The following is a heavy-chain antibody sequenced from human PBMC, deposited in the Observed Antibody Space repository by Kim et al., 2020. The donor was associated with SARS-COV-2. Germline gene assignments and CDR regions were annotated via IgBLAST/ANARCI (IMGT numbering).Heavy chain of an antibody. J-gene: IGHJ4*02. CDR3: AKHLEFGQVVTAKFNY. V-gene: IGHV3-23*01. D-gene: IGHD2-21*02. Sequence: GGSLRLSCAASGFTFSSYAMSWVRQAPGKGLEWVSAISGSGGSTYYADSVKGRFTISRDNSKNTLYLQMNSLRAEDTAVYYCAKHLEFGQVVTAKFNYWGQGTLVTVSS. CDR1: GFTFSSYA. CDR2: ISGSGGST.